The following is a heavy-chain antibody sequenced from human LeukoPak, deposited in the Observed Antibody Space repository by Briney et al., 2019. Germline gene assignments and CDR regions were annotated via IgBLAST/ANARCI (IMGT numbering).Heavy chain of an antibody. D-gene: IGHD1-26*01. J-gene: IGHJ4*02. V-gene: IGHV3-74*01. CDR2: INSDGSTT. CDR1: GFSFSNYW. Sequence: PGGSLRLSCVVSGFSFSNYWMHWVRQAPGKGLVWVSRINSDGSTTSYAASVKGRFTISRDNAKNTLYLQMNSLRAEDTAVYYCARGIVGPTGDYWGQGTLVTASS. CDR3: ARGIVGPTGDY.